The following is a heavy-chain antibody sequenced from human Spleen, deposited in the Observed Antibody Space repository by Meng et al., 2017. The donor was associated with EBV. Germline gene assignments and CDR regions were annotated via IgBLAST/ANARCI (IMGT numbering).Heavy chain of an antibody. Sequence: SGPGQVNPSETLSLPCPCPGDSTSMFYYWGWIRQPPGRGLEWIGSVHYTGSTYYSPSLKSRVTVSVDTSKNQFSLRLTSVTAADTAVYYCARPFPSWQSPRLDPFGAWGQGTLVTVSS. CDR2: VHYTGST. CDR1: GDSTSMFYY. CDR3: ARPFPSWQSPRLDPFGA. D-gene: IGHD6-19*01. V-gene: IGHV4-39*01. J-gene: IGHJ5*02.